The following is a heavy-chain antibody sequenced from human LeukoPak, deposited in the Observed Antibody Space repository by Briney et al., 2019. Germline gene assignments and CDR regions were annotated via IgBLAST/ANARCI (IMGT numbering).Heavy chain of an antibody. Sequence: GGSLRLSCAAPGFTFSSYSMNWVRQAPGKGLEWVSSISSSSSYIYYADSVKGRFTISRDNAKNSLYLQMNSLRAEDTAVYYCARGGSSYYMDVWGKGTTVTVSS. CDR2: ISSSSSYI. V-gene: IGHV3-21*01. D-gene: IGHD3-16*01. CDR3: ARGGSSYYMDV. J-gene: IGHJ6*03. CDR1: GFTFSSYS.